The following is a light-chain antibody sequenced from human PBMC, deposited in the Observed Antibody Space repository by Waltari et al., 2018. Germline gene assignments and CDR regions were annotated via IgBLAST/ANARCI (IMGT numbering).Light chain of an antibody. CDR3: QAWDSTVV. CDR2: PDT. Sequence: SYELTQPPSVSVSPGQTASITCSGDKVGDKYACWFQQKPGQSPVLVIYPDTKRPSGIPGRFSGSNSGNTATLTIRGTQPMDEAYYYCQAWDSTVVFGGGTKLTVL. V-gene: IGLV3-1*01. J-gene: IGLJ2*01. CDR1: KVGDKY.